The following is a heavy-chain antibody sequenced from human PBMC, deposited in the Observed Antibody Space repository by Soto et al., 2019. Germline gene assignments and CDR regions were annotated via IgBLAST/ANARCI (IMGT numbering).Heavy chain of an antibody. D-gene: IGHD3-10*01. CDR3: XKSRRFGEFYYYYGMDV. Sequence: GGSLRLSCAASGFTFASYAMSWVRQAPGKGLEWVSVISGSYGTTYYADSVKGRFTISRDNSKKILYLQMNSPRAEDTAVYYCXKSRRFGEFYYYYGMDVWGQGTTVTVSS. CDR2: ISGSYGTT. CDR1: GFTFASYA. J-gene: IGHJ6*02. V-gene: IGHV3-23*01.